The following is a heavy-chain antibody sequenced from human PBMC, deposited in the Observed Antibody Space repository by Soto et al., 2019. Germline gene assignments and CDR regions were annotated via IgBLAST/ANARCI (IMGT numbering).Heavy chain of an antibody. CDR2: IYYSGST. V-gene: IGHV4-59*01. J-gene: IGHJ4*01. CDR3: ARVRNYYASSAYQYYFYS. Sequence: SETLSLTCTVSGGSISSYYWSWIRQPPGKGLEWIGYIYYSGSTNYNPSLKSRVTISVDTSKNQFYLKLSSVTAADTAVYYCARVRNYYASSAYQYYFYSWAHGSLVPVSS. D-gene: IGHD3-22*01. CDR1: GGSISSYY.